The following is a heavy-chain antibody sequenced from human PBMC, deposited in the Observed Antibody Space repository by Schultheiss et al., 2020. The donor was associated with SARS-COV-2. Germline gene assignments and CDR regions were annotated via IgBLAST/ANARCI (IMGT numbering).Heavy chain of an antibody. CDR2: FYSSAIS. J-gene: IGHJ6*03. D-gene: IGHD2-2*02. Sequence: SETLSLTCTVSGGSISSGVYYWSWIRQHPGKGLEWIGRFYSSAISYYNPSFKSRVILSADTSKNQFSLRLRSVTAADTAIYFCARDDGRYCRSASCYSLRGYFYYMAVWGKGTTVTVSS. CDR1: GGSISSGVYY. V-gene: IGHV4-39*07. CDR3: ARDDGRYCRSASCYSLRGYFYYMAV.